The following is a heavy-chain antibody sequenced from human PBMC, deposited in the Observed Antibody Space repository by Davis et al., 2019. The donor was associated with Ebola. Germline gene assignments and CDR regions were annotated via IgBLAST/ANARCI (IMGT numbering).Heavy chain of an antibody. Sequence: SETLSLTCTVSGGSISSYYWSWIRQPPGKGLEWIGYIYYSGSTNYNPSLKSRVTISVDTSKNQFSLKLSSVTAADTAVYYCARVAYSNGLGWFDPWGQGTLVTVSS. J-gene: IGHJ5*02. D-gene: IGHD6-19*01. V-gene: IGHV4-59*01. CDR3: ARVAYSNGLGWFDP. CDR1: GGSISSYY. CDR2: IYYSGST.